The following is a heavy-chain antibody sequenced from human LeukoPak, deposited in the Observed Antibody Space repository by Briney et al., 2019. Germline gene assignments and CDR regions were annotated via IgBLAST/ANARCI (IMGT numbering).Heavy chain of an antibody. CDR2: IYSGGST. V-gene: IGHV3-66*02. CDR1: GFTVSSNY. CDR3: ARVGGDYDFCSGYLAPGAFDI. J-gene: IGHJ3*02. Sequence: GGSLRLSCAASGFTVSSNYMSWVRQAPGKGLEWVSVIYSGGSTYYADSVKGRFTISRDNSKNTLYLQMNSLRAEDTAVYYCARVGGDYDFCSGYLAPGAFDIWGQGTMVTVSS. D-gene: IGHD3-3*01.